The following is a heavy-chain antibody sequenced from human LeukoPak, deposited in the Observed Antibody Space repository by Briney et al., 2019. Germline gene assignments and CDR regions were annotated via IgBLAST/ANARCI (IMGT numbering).Heavy chain of an antibody. Sequence: PSETLSLTCTVSGGSISSSSYYWGWIRQPPGKGLEWIGSIYYSGSTYYNPSLKSRVTISVDTSKNQFSLKLSSVTAADTAVYYCAREPGRYFDWLLQYYYYYMDVWGKGTTVTVSS. CDR1: GGSISSSSYY. CDR2: IYYSGST. J-gene: IGHJ6*03. CDR3: AREPGRYFDWLLQYYYYYMDV. V-gene: IGHV4-39*07. D-gene: IGHD3-9*01.